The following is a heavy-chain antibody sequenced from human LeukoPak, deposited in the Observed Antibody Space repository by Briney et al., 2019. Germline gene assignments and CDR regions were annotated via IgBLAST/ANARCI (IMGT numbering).Heavy chain of an antibody. CDR2: ISGSGGTT. V-gene: IGHV3-23*01. CDR1: GFTFSSYS. J-gene: IGHJ6*02. D-gene: IGHD3-16*01. CDR3: AKTLDYFYYYYGMDV. Sequence: GGSLRLSCAASGFTFSSYSMNWVRQAPGKGLEWVSAISGSGGTTYYADSVKGRFTISRVNSKSTLYLQMNSLRAEDTAVYYCAKTLDYFYYYYGMDVWGQGTTVTVSS.